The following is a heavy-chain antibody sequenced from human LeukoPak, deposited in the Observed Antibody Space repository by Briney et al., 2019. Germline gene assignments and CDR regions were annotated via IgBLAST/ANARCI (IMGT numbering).Heavy chain of an antibody. CDR3: ARDSSPRYDILTGYYRNYGLDV. Sequence: SETLSLTCDVSGGSISSGYWWSWVRQLPGKGLEWIGEIYPSGSTNYNPSLKSRVTISVDKSKNQFSLKLSSVTAADTAVYYCARDSSPRYDILTGYYRNYGLDVWGQGTTVTVSS. J-gene: IGHJ6*02. CDR2: IYPSGST. CDR1: GGSISSGYW. D-gene: IGHD3-9*01. V-gene: IGHV4-4*02.